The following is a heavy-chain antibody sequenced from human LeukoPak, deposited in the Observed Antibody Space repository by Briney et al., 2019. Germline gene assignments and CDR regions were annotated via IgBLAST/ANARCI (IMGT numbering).Heavy chain of an antibody. V-gene: IGHV3-11*01. CDR3: ARVGRGYSIDY. J-gene: IGHJ4*02. Sequence: GGSLRLSCAASGFIFSDYFMSWIRQAPGKGLEWVSYISGSGGTINYADSVKGRFTISRDNAENSLYLQMNSLRAEDTAVYYCARVGRGYSIDYWGQGTQVTVSS. CDR1: GFIFSDYF. D-gene: IGHD3-22*01. CDR2: ISGSGGTI.